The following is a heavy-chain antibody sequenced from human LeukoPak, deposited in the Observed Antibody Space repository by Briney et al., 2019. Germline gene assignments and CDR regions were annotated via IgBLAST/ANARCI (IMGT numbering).Heavy chain of an antibody. V-gene: IGHV3-30-3*01. J-gene: IGHJ4*02. Sequence: GGSLRLSCAASGFTFSSYAMHWVRQAPGKGLEWVAVISYDGSNKYYADSVKGRFTISRDNSKNTPYLLMNSLRAEDTAVYYCAKDDVGGDTAMVKGGDAFDYWGQGTLVTVSS. CDR2: ISYDGSNK. CDR1: GFTFSSYA. CDR3: AKDDVGGDTAMVKGGDAFDY. D-gene: IGHD5-18*01.